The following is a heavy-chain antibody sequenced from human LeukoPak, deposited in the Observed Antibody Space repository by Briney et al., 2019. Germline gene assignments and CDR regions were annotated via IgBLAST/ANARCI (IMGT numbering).Heavy chain of an antibody. V-gene: IGHV4-59*01. J-gene: IGHJ4*02. CDR3: ARAPFVEYNTAFLV. Sequence: PSETLSLTYTVSGGSISSYYWSWIRQPPGKGLEWIGYISYSGTTNYNPSLKSRVTISVDTSKNQFSLRLSSVTAADTAVYYCARAPFVEYNTAFLVWGQGTLVTVSS. CDR1: GGSISSYY. CDR2: ISYSGTT. D-gene: IGHD3-3*01.